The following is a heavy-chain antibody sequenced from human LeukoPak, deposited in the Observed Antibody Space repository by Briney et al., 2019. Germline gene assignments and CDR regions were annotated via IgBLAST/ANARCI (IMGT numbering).Heavy chain of an antibody. CDR3: ARVPAAAGTWYYYYGMDV. V-gene: IGHV3-74*01. D-gene: IGHD6-13*01. CDR1: GFTFSSYW. J-gene: IGHJ6*02. Sequence: GGSLRLSCAASGFTFSSYWMHWVRQAPGKGLVWVSRINSDGSSTSYADSVKGRFTISRDNAKNTLYLQMNSLRAEDTAVYYCARVPAAAGTWYYYYGMDVWGQGTTVTVSS. CDR2: INSDGSST.